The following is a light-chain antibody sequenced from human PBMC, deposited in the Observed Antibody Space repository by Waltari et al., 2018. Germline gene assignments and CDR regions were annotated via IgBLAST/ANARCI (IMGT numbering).Light chain of an antibody. J-gene: IGLJ2*01. CDR2: KDN. CDR1: SGRIARHS. Sequence: NFMLTQPHSVSESPGKTVTISCTRSSGRIARHSVQLYQQRPGSSPTTVIYKDNQRPSGVPDRFSGSIDSSSNSASLTISGLKTDDEADYYCQSYDRSNQVFGGGTKLTVL. V-gene: IGLV6-57*01. CDR3: QSYDRSNQV.